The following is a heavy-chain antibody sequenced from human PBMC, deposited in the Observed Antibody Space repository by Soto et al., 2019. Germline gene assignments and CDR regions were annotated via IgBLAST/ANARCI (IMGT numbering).Heavy chain of an antibody. D-gene: IGHD3-10*01. CDR3: ATPLWFGELQTYYYYGMDV. CDR1: GGTFSSYA. V-gene: IGHV1-69*13. Sequence: SVKVSCKASGGTFSSYAISWVRQAPGQGLDWMGGIIPIFGTANYAQKFQGRVTITADESTSTAYMELSSLRSEDTAVYYCATPLWFGELQTYYYYGMDVWGQGTTVTVSS. J-gene: IGHJ6*02. CDR2: IIPIFGTA.